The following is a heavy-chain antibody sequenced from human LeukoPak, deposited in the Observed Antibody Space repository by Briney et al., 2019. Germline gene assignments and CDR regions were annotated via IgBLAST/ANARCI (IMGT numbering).Heavy chain of an antibody. CDR1: GYTFTSYG. CDR2: ICAYNGNT. CDR3: ARGGQQWLVLSPAEYFQR. Sequence: ASVKVSCKASGYTFTSYGISWVRPAPGQGLGWMGWICAYNGNTNYAQKLQGRATTTTDTSTSTAYMELRSLRSDDTAVYYCARGGQQWLVLSPAEYFQRWGQGTLVTVSS. V-gene: IGHV1-18*01. J-gene: IGHJ1*01. D-gene: IGHD6-19*01.